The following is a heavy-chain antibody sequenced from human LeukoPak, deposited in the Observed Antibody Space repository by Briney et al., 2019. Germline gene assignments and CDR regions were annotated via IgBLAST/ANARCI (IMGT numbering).Heavy chain of an antibody. J-gene: IGHJ4*02. CDR1: GFTFSSYS. D-gene: IGHD2-8*02. V-gene: IGHV3-21*01. CDR3: ARSRLDTGSYFIDY. CDR2: ISSSSSYI. Sequence: PGGSLRLSCAASGFTFSSYSMNWVRQAPGKGLEWVSSISSSSSYIYYADSMKGRFTISRDNAKNSLYLQMNSLRADDTAVYYCARSRLDTGSYFIDYWGQGTLVTVSS.